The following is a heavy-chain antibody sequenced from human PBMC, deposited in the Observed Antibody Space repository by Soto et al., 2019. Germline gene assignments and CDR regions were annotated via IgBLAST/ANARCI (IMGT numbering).Heavy chain of an antibody. CDR2: ISYDGSNK. V-gene: IGHV3-30-3*01. Sequence: QVQLVESGGGVVQPGRSLRLSCAASGFTFSSYAMHWVRQAPGKGLEWVAVISYDGSNKYYSDSVKGRFTISRDNSKNTLYLQMNSLRAEDTAVYYCARDGDCSSTSCYYYYGMDVWGQGTTVTVSS. CDR1: GFTFSSYA. CDR3: ARDGDCSSTSCYYYYGMDV. D-gene: IGHD2-2*01. J-gene: IGHJ6*02.